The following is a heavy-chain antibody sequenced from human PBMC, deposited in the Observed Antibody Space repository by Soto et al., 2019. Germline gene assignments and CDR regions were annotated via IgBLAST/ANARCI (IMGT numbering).Heavy chain of an antibody. D-gene: IGHD5-12*01. CDR2: TYYRSRFFS. CDR1: GDSVSSYSAA. J-gene: IGHJ5*02. CDR3: AKGGNLGPKTGYAFDP. V-gene: IGHV6-1*01. Sequence: SQTLSLTCAISGDSVSSYSAAWNWIRQSPSGGLEWLGRTYYRSRFFSDYAESVKSRIIINPDTSNNQFSLQLNSVTPEDTAVYFCAKGGNLGPKTGYAFDPWGQGIMVTVSS.